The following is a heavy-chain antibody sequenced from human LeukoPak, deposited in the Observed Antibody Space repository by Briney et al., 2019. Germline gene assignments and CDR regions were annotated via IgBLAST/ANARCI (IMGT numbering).Heavy chain of an antibody. J-gene: IGHJ6*02. CDR3: ARDVVVVPAAIHYGMDV. D-gene: IGHD2-2*01. CDR1: GGSFSDYF. Sequence: SETLSLTCAVYGGSFSDYFWGWIRQPPGKGLEWIGEINHSGRTYYNPSLKSRVTKSVDTSKNQFSLNLSPVTAADTAVYYCARDVVVVPAAIHYGMDVWGQGTTVTVSS. V-gene: IGHV4-34*01. CDR2: INHSGRT.